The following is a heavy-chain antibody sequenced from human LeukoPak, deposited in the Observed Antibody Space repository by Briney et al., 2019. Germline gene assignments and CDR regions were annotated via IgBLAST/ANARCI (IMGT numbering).Heavy chain of an antibody. Sequence: SETLSLTCTVSGESINNYYWTWIRQPPGKGLEWIGYIYYIGSTNYNPSLKSRVTISADMSKNQFSLKLSSVTAADTAVYYCAREDSTLGIDYWGQGTLVTVSS. CDR2: IYYIGST. CDR3: AREDSTLGIDY. CDR1: GESINNYY. V-gene: IGHV4-59*01. D-gene: IGHD2/OR15-2a*01. J-gene: IGHJ4*02.